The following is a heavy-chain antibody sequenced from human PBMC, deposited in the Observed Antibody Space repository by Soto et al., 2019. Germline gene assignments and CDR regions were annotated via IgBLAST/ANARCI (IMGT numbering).Heavy chain of an antibody. Sequence: GGSLRLSCAASGFTFSSYGMHWVRQAPGKGLEWVAVIWYDGSNKYYADSVKGRFTISRDNSKNTLYLQMNSLRAEDTAVYYWARDEMEPYCSGGSCFYTAFDYWGQGTLVTVSS. J-gene: IGHJ4*02. V-gene: IGHV3-33*01. CDR3: ARDEMEPYCSGGSCFYTAFDY. D-gene: IGHD2-15*01. CDR2: IWYDGSNK. CDR1: GFTFSSYG.